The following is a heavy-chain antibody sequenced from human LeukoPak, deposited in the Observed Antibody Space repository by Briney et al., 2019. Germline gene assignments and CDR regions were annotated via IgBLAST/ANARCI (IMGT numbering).Heavy chain of an antibody. Sequence: ASVKVSCKASGYTFTSYYMHWVRQAPGQGLEWMGIINPSGGSTSYAQKFQGRDTMTRDTSTSTVYMELSSLRSEDTAVYYCARLLGYCSGGSCSYYFDYWGQGTLVTVSS. CDR1: GYTFTSYY. CDR3: ARLLGYCSGGSCSYYFDY. CDR2: INPSGGST. D-gene: IGHD2-15*01. V-gene: IGHV1-46*01. J-gene: IGHJ4*02.